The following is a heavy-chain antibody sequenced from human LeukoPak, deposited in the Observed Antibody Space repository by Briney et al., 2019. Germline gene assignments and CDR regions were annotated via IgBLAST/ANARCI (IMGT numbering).Heavy chain of an antibody. CDR2: IYTSGST. J-gene: IGHJ3*02. CDR1: GGSISSYY. V-gene: IGHV4-4*07. CDR3: TRDGQIIITFGGVIVHDAFDI. Sequence: PSETLSLTCTVSGGSISSYYWSWMRQPAGKGREWIGRIYTSGSTNYSPSLKSRVTMSVDTSKNQFSLKLSSVTAADTAVSYCTRDGQIIITFGGVIVHDAFDIWGQGTMVTVSS. D-gene: IGHD3-16*02.